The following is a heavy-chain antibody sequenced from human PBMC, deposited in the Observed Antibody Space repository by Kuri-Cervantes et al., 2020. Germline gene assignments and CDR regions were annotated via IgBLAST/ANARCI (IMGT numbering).Heavy chain of an antibody. CDR2: ISYEGSIK. Sequence: GGSLRLSCAASGFTFSSYGMHWVRQAPGKGLEWVAIISYEGSIKYYADSVKGRFTISRDNAKNSLYLQMNSLRDEDTAVYYCASLSSKMATTGGYWGQGTLVTVSS. CDR3: ASLSSKMATTGGY. J-gene: IGHJ4*02. D-gene: IGHD5-24*01. V-gene: IGHV3-30*03. CDR1: GFTFSSYG.